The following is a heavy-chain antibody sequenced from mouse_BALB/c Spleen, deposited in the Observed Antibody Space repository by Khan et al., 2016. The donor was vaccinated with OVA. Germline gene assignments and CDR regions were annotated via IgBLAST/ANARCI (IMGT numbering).Heavy chain of an antibody. CDR3: ARTPYFSYVLDN. V-gene: IGHV9-3-1*01. CDR2: INTYTGEP. J-gene: IGHJ4*01. D-gene: IGHD2-10*01. Sequence: QIQLVQSGPELKKPGETVKISCKASGHTFTNYGMNWVKQAPGKGLKWMGWINTYTGEPTYADGFNGRFAFSLETSASTASLQFNNLTHEDTATNDGARTPYFSYVLDNWGQGTSVTVSS. CDR1: GHTFTNYG.